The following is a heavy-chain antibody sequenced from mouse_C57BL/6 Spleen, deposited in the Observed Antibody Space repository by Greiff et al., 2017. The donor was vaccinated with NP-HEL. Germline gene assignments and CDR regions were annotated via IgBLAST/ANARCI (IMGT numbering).Heavy chain of an antibody. V-gene: IGHV1-15*01. CDR1: GYTFTDYE. D-gene: IGHD1-1*01. J-gene: IGHJ1*03. Sequence: VKLQQSGAELVRPGASVTLSCKASGYTFTDYEMHWVKQTPVHGLEWIGAIDPETGGTAYNQKFKGKAILTADKSSSTAYMELRSLTSEDSAVYYCTRGEYYGSSSHWYFDVWGTGTTVTVSS. CDR2: IDPETGGT. CDR3: TRGEYYGSSSHWYFDV.